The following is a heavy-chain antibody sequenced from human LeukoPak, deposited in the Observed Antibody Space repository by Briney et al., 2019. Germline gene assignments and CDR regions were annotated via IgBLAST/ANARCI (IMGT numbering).Heavy chain of an antibody. J-gene: IGHJ6*03. D-gene: IGHD7-27*01. CDR1: GYTFISYG. Sequence: SVKVSRKASGYTFISYGISWVRQAAGQGVEGMGGIIPFFGTANYAQKFQGRVTITADKSTSAAYMELSSLRSEDTAVYYCGRVSGDKMDGYYYYYMDVSGKGTTVTASS. V-gene: IGHV1-69*06. CDR3: GRVSGDKMDGYYYYYMDV. CDR2: IIPFFGTA.